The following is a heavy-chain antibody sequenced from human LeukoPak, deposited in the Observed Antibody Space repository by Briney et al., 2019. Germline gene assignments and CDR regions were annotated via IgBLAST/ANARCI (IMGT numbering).Heavy chain of an antibody. J-gene: IGHJ4*02. V-gene: IGHV1-69*04. D-gene: IGHD3-10*01. CDR1: RGTFSSYA. CDR2: IIPILGIA. Sequence: SSVKVSCKASRGTFSSYAISWVRQAPGQGLEWMGRIIPILGIANYAQKLQGRVTVTTDTSTSTAYMELRSLTSDDTAVYYCARVEEVRGGITSFDYWGQGTLVTVSS. CDR3: ARVEEVRGGITSFDY.